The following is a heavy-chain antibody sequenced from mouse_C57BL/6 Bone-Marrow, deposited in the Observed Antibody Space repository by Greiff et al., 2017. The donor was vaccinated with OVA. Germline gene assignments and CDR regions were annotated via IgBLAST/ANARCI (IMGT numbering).Heavy chain of an antibody. CDR2: INPNNGGT. J-gene: IGHJ2*01. D-gene: IGHD1-1*01. CDR3: ARSGGDYYGSWYYFDY. CDR1: GYTFTDYY. V-gene: IGHV1-26*01. Sequence: EVQLQQSGPELVKPGASVKISCKASGYTFTDYYMNWVKQSHGKSLEWIGDINPNNGGTSYNQKFKGKATLTVDKSSSTAYMELRSLTSEDSAVYYCARSGGDYYGSWYYFDYWGQGTTLTVSS.